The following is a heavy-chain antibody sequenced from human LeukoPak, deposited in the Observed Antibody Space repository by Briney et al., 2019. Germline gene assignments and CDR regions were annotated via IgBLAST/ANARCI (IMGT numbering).Heavy chain of an antibody. CDR3: ARMPVPAAPYYYYYGMDV. CDR2: MNPNSGGT. J-gene: IGHJ6*02. V-gene: IGHV1-2*02. Sequence: ASVKVSCKASGYTFTGYYMHWVRQAPGQGLEWMGWMNPNSGGTNYAQKFQGRVTMTRDTSISTAYMELSRLRSDDTAVYYCARMPVPAAPYYYYYGMDVWGQGTTVTVSS. D-gene: IGHD2-2*01. CDR1: GYTFTGYY.